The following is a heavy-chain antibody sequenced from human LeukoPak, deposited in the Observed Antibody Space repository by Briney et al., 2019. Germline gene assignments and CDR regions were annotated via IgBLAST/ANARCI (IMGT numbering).Heavy chain of an antibody. V-gene: IGHV1-2*02. CDR1: GYTFTGYY. CDR2: INPNSGGT. CDR3: ARDKVRTTVTNELVY. D-gene: IGHD4-17*01. Sequence: PGASVKVSCKASGYTFTGYYMHWVRQAPGEGLEWMGWINPNSGGTNYAQKFQGRVTMTRDTSISTAYMELSRLRSDDTAVYYCARDKVRTTVTNELVYWGQGTLVTVSS. J-gene: IGHJ4*02.